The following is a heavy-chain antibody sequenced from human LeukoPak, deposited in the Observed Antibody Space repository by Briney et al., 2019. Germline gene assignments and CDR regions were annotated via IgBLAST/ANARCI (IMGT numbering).Heavy chain of an antibody. V-gene: IGHV3-33*01. CDR1: GISFSSHG. CDR3: ARGPPGYGDYGFYYYGMDV. D-gene: IGHD4-17*01. J-gene: IGHJ6*02. CDR2: IWYDGSNI. Sequence: GGSLRLSCAASGISFSSHGMHWVRQAPGKGLEWVAVIWYDGSNIYYADSVKGRFTISRDNSKNTLYLQMNSLRAEDTAVYYCARGPPGYGDYGFYYYGMDVWGQGTTVTVSS.